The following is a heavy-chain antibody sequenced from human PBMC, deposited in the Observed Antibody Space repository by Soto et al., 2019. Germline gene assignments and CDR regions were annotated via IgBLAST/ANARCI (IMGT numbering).Heavy chain of an antibody. J-gene: IGHJ4*02. Sequence: EVQLLESGGGLVQPGGSLRLSCAASGFTFSSYAMSWVRQAPGKGLEWVSAISGSGGSTYYADSVKGRFTISRDNSKNTLYVQMNSLRAEDTAVYYCARGYCSGGSCYSRHWGQGTLVTVSS. CDR3: ARGYCSGGSCYSRH. CDR2: ISGSGGST. CDR1: GFTFSSYA. V-gene: IGHV3-23*01. D-gene: IGHD2-15*01.